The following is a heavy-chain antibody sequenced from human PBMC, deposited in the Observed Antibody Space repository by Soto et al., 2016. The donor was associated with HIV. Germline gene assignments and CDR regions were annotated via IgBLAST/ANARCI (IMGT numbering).Heavy chain of an antibody. Sequence: EVQLVESGGGLVQPGGSLRLSCAASGFTFNSCWMTWVRQAPGKGLEWVANIKQDGSEENYVDSVKGRFTISRDNTKNSLYLQMNSLRVEDTAVYYCAGXHTYGTAINQWGQGTL. CDR3: AGXHTYGTAINQ. D-gene: IGHD1-1*01. CDR1: GFTFNSCW. CDR2: IKQDGSEE. V-gene: IGHV3-7*04. J-gene: IGHJ4*02.